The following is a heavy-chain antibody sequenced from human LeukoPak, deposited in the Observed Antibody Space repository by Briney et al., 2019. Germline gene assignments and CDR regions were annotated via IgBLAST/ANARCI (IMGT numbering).Heavy chain of an antibody. V-gene: IGHV3-23*01. CDR3: AKDLSPPGIAAAGRVY. CDR2: ISGSGGST. CDR1: GVSFSSHA. J-gene: IGHJ4*02. D-gene: IGHD6-13*01. Sequence: GGSLTLSCAASGVSFSSHAMSWVRQAPGKGLEWVSAISGSGGSTYNADSVKGRLTISRDNSKNTLYLQMNSLSAEDTAVYYWAKDLSPPGIAAAGRVYWGQGTLVTVSS.